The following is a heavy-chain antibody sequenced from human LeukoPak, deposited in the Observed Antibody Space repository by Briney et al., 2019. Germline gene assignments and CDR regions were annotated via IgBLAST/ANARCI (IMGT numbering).Heavy chain of an antibody. Sequence: GGSLRLSCAASGFTFSSYGMHWVRQAPGKGLEWVAVIWYDGSIKYYADSVKGRFTISRDNPKNTLYLQMNSLRAEDTAVYYCARVGSGSYFLDGFDIWGQGTMVTVSS. D-gene: IGHD1-26*01. J-gene: IGHJ3*02. CDR3: ARVGSGSYFLDGFDI. V-gene: IGHV3-33*01. CDR2: IWYDGSIK. CDR1: GFTFSSYG.